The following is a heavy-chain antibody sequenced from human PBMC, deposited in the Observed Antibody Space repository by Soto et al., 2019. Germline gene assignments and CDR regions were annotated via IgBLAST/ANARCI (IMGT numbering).Heavy chain of an antibody. CDR2: ISGSGGST. D-gene: IGHD5-18*01. V-gene: IGHV3-23*01. Sequence: HPGGSLRLSCAASGFTFSSYAMSWVRQAPGKGLEWVSAISGSGGSTYYADSVKGRFTISRDNSKNTLYLQMNSLRAEDTAVYYCAKDPPLTAMVPSGTLDYWGQGTLVTVSS. J-gene: IGHJ4*02. CDR1: GFTFSSYA. CDR3: AKDPPLTAMVPSGTLDY.